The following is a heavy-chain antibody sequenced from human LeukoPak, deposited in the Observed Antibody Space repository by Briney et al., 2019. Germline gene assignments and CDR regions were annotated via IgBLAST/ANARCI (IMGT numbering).Heavy chain of an antibody. D-gene: IGHD3-16*01. CDR3: AKDRRGWFDP. Sequence: GGSLRLSCAASGFTFSSYSMNWVRQAPGKGLEWVAFIRYDGSNKYYADSVKGRFTISRDNSKNTLYLQMNSLRAEDTAVYYCAKDRRGWFDPWGQGTLVTVSS. CDR1: GFTFSSYS. V-gene: IGHV3-30*02. CDR2: IRYDGSNK. J-gene: IGHJ5*02.